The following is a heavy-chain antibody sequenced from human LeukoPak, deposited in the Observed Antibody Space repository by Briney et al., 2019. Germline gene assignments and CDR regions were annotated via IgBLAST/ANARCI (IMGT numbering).Heavy chain of an antibody. J-gene: IGHJ4*02. CDR2: IDHSGTT. Sequence: WETLSLTCTVSGYYISLGYHWGWFRQPPGKGLEWIGSIDHSGTTYYNPSLKSRVTILRDTSKNLFFLKLYSVTPEDTAVYYCARENTLVRGTRNPFDYWGRGTLVTVSS. CDR1: GYYISLGYH. CDR3: ARENTLVRGTRNPFDY. V-gene: IGHV4-38-2*02. D-gene: IGHD3-10*01.